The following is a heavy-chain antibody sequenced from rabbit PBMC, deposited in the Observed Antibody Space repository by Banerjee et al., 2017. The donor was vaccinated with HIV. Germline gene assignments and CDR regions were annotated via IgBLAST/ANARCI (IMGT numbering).Heavy chain of an antibody. V-gene: IGHV1S40*01. D-gene: IGHD8-1*01. Sequence: QSLEESGGDLVKPGASLTLTCTASGFSFSSSYYMCWVRQAPGKGLEWIACIYTGGGSTYYASWAKGRFTISRTSSTTVTLQMTSLTAADTATYFCARDAAGSYYHFNLWGPGTLVTVS. CDR2: IYTGGGST. CDR1: GFSFSSSYY. CDR3: ARDAAGSYYHFNL. J-gene: IGHJ4*01.